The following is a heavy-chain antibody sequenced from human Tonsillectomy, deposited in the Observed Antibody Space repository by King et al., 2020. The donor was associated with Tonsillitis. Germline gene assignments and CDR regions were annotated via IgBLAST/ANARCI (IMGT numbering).Heavy chain of an antibody. Sequence: VQLVESGGGVVQPGGSLRLSCAASGFTFSNYGMHWVRQAPGKGLEGVAFIRYDGSKKYYADSVKGRFTISRDNSKNTLYLQMESLRAEDTAVYYCANGYDSSVYYNPEPRHDDYWGQGTLVTVSS. CDR3: ANGYDSSVYYNPEPRHDDY. J-gene: IGHJ4*02. D-gene: IGHD3-22*01. CDR2: IRYDGSKK. V-gene: IGHV3-30*02. CDR1: GFTFSNYG.